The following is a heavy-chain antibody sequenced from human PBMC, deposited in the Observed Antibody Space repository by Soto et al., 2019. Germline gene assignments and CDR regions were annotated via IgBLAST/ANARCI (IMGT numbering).Heavy chain of an antibody. Sequence: SETLSLTCTVSGGSISSGGYYWSWIRQHPGKGLEWIGYIYYSGSTYYNPSLKSRVTTSVDTSKNQFSLKLSSVTAADTAVYYCARGGAYYYGSGSFTYFDYWGQGTLVTVSS. D-gene: IGHD3-10*01. CDR1: GGSISSGGYY. J-gene: IGHJ4*02. CDR3: ARGGAYYYGSGSFTYFDY. V-gene: IGHV4-31*03. CDR2: IYYSGST.